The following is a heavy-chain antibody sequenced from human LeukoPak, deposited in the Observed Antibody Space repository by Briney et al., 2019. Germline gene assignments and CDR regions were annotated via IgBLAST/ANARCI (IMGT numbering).Heavy chain of an antibody. CDR1: GFTFSSYS. CDR3: ARGGVAAAGTSAWGY. Sequence: GGSLRLSCAASGFTFSSYSMNWVRQAPGKGLEWVSSISSSSSYIYYADSVKGRFTISRDNAKNSLYLQMNSLRAEDTAVYYCARGGVAAAGTSAWGYWGQGTLVTVSS. V-gene: IGHV3-21*01. J-gene: IGHJ4*02. CDR2: ISSSSSYI. D-gene: IGHD6-13*01.